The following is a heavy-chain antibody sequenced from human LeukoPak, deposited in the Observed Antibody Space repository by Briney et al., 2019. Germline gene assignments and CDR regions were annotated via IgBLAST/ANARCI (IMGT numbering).Heavy chain of an antibody. Sequence: GESLMISCKGSGYSFTNYWIVWVRQMSGKGLEWMGIIYPGDSDTRYSPAFQGQVTISADKSIATAYLQWSSLKASDTAMYYCARVGGGVTTYFDYWGQGTLVTVSS. D-gene: IGHD3-16*01. V-gene: IGHV5-51*01. CDR2: IYPGDSDT. J-gene: IGHJ4*02. CDR3: ARVGGGVTTYFDY. CDR1: GYSFTNYW.